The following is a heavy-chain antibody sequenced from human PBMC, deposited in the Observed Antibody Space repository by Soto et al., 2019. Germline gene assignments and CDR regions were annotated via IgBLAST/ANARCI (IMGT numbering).Heavy chain of an antibody. CDR2: IYYSGST. J-gene: IGHJ4*02. CDR3: ARVSRFGELLHHYFDY. V-gene: IGHV4-31*03. D-gene: IGHD3-10*01. CDR1: GGSISSGGYY. Sequence: QVQLQESGPGLVKPSQTLSLTCTVSGGSISSGGYYWSWIRQHPGEGLEWIGYIYYSGSTYYNPSLKSRVTISVDTSKNQFSLKLSSVTAADTAVYYCARVSRFGELLHHYFDYWGQGTLVTVSS.